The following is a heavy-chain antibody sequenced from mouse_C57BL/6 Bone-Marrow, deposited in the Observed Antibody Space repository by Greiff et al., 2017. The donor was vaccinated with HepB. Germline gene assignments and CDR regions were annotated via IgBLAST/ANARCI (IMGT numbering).Heavy chain of an antibody. CDR1: GYTFTTYP. D-gene: IGHD1-1*01. V-gene: IGHV1-47*01. J-gene: IGHJ2*01. CDR3: ARNYYGSSYGDYFDY. Sequence: QVQLQQSGAELVKPGASVKMSCKASGYTFTTYPIEWMKQNHGKSLEWIGNFHPYNDDTKYNEKFKGKATLTVEKSSSTAYLELSRLTSDDSAVYYGARNYYGSSYGDYFDYWGQGTTLTVSS. CDR2: FHPYNDDT.